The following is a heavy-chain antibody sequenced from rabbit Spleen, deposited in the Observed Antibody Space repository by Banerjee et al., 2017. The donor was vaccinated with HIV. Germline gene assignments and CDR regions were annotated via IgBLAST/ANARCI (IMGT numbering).Heavy chain of an antibody. V-gene: IGHV1S40*01. D-gene: IGHD8-1*01. Sequence: QSLEESGGDLVKPGASLTLTCTASGFSFSYSDYMCWVRQPPGKGPEWIACIGAGVSHTTYYATWAKGRFTISKTSSTTVTLQMTSLTAADTATYFCARDSGTSFSSYGMDLWGPGTLVTVS. CDR3: ARDSGTSFSSYGMDL. J-gene: IGHJ6*01. CDR1: GFSFSYSDY. CDR2: IGAGVSHTT.